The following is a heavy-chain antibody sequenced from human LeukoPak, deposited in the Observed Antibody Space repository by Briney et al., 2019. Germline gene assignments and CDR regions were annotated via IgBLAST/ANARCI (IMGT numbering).Heavy chain of an antibody. V-gene: IGHV1-2*02. D-gene: IGHD6-19*01. J-gene: IGHJ5*02. Sequence: GASVKVSFKSSGYTFTGYYMHWVRHAPGQGLEWMGWINPNSGGTNYAQKFQGRVTMTRDTSISTAYMELSRLRSDDTAVYYCARDSIAVAHSYNWFDPWGQGTLVTVSS. CDR1: GYTFTGYY. CDR2: INPNSGGT. CDR3: ARDSIAVAHSYNWFDP.